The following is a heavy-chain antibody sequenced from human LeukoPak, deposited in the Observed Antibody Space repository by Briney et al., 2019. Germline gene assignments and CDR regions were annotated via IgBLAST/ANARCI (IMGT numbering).Heavy chain of an antibody. Sequence: SETLSLTCAVYGGSFSGYYWSWIRQPPGKGLEWIGEINHSGSTNYNPSLKSRVTISVDTSKNQFSLKLSSVTAADTAVYYCARAGGHYYDSSGLDYWGQGTLVTVSS. CDR2: INHSGST. V-gene: IGHV4-34*01. D-gene: IGHD3-22*01. CDR1: GGSFSGYY. J-gene: IGHJ4*02. CDR3: ARAGGHYYDSSGLDY.